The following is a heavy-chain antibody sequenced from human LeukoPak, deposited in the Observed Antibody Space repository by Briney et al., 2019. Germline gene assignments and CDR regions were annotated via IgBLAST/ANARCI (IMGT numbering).Heavy chain of an antibody. Sequence: GGSLRLSCAASGFTFSSYAMSWVRQAPGKGLEWVSAISGSGGSTYYADSVKGRFTISRDNAKNTLYLQMNSLRAEDTAVYYCARDPSYSENLDYWGQGTLVTVSS. CDR2: ISGSGGST. J-gene: IGHJ4*02. V-gene: IGHV3-23*01. D-gene: IGHD1-26*01. CDR3: ARDPSYSENLDY. CDR1: GFTFSSYA.